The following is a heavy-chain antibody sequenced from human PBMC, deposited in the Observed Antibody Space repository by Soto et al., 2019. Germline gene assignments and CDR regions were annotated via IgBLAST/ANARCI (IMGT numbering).Heavy chain of an antibody. CDR2: IIPIFGTA. CDR1: GGTFSSYA. D-gene: IGHD2-15*01. CDR3: ASRVYCSGGSCRNWFDP. V-gene: IGHV1-69*01. J-gene: IGHJ5*02. Sequence: QVQLVQSGAEVKKPGSSVKVSCKASGGTFSSYAISWVRQAPGQGLEWMGGIIPIFGTANYAQKFQGRVTITADEATSTAYMELSSLRSEDTAVYYCASRVYCSGGSCRNWFDPWGQGTLVTVSS.